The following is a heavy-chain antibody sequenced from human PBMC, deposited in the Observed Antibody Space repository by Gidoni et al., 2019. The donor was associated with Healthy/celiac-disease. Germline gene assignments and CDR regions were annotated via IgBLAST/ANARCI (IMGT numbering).Heavy chain of an antibody. V-gene: IGHV4-59*01. Sequence: QVQLQASGPGLVKPSETLSLTCTVSGGSISSYYWSWIRQPPGKGLEWIGYIYYSGSTNYNPSLKSRVTISVDTSKNQFSLKLSSVTAADTAVYYCARDQYSSSGNWFDPWGQGTLVTVSS. CDR2: IYYSGST. CDR1: GGSISSYY. J-gene: IGHJ5*02. CDR3: ARDQYSSSGNWFDP. D-gene: IGHD6-13*01.